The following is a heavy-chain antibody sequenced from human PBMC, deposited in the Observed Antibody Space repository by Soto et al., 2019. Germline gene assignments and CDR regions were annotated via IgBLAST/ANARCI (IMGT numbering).Heavy chain of an antibody. CDR3: ARDFRGSGYDPSYYYYGMDV. Sequence: ASVKVSCKASGYTFTGYYMHWVRQAPGQGLEWMGWINPNSGGTNYAQKFQGWVTMTRDTSISAAYMELSRLRSDDTAVYYCARDFRGSGYDPSYYYYGMDVWGQGTTVTVSS. CDR1: GYTFTGYY. J-gene: IGHJ6*02. V-gene: IGHV1-2*04. CDR2: INPNSGGT. D-gene: IGHD5-12*01.